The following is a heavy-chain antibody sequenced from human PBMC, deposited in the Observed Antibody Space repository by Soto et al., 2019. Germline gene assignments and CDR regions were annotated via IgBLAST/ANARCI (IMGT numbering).Heavy chain of an antibody. CDR2: IVVGSGNT. J-gene: IGHJ6*02. D-gene: IGHD2-2*01. V-gene: IGHV1-58*01. CDR3: AAGYCSSTSCYHYYGMDV. CDR1: GFTFTSSA. Sequence: ASVKVSCKASGFTFTSSAVQWVRQARGQRLEWIGWIVVGSGNTNYAQKFQERVTITRDMSTSTAYMELSSLRPEDTAVYYCAAGYCSSTSCYHYYGMDVWGQGTTVTVSS.